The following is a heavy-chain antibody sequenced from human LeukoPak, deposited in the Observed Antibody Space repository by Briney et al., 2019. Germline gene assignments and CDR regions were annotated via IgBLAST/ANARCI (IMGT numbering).Heavy chain of an antibody. D-gene: IGHD3-16*01. CDR3: ARTPNNSPFDYVS. V-gene: IGHV5-51*01. CDR1: GYNFSSNW. CDR2: IYPGDSDI. Sequence: GESLKISCKASGYNFSSNWIAWVRQMPGKGLEWVGNIYPGDSDIRYSPSFQGQVTISADRSSSTAYLQLSSLKASDTAMFYCARTPNNSPFDYVSWGQGTLVTVSS. J-gene: IGHJ4*02.